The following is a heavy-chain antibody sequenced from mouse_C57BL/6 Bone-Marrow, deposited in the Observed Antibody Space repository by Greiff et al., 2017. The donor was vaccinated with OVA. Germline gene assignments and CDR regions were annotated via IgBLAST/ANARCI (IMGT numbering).Heavy chain of an antibody. D-gene: IGHD2-5*01. V-gene: IGHV1-81*01. CDR1: GYTFTSYG. CDR2: IYPRSGNN. J-gene: IGHJ3*01. Sequence: QVQLQQSGAELARPGASVKLSCKASGYTFTSYGISWVKQRTGQGLEWIGEIYPRSGNNYYNEKFKGKATLTADKSSSTAYMELRSLTSEDSAVYFCARWSNYAWFAYWGQGTLVTVSA. CDR3: ARWSNYAWFAY.